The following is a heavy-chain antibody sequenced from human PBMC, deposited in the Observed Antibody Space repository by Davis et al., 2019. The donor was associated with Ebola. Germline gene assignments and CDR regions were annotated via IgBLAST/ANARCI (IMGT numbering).Heavy chain of an antibody. CDR1: GFTFSSYS. D-gene: IGHD4-23*01. Sequence: GESLKISCAASGFTFSSYSMNWVRQAPGKGLEWVSSISSSSYYIYYADSLKGRFTISRDNAKSTLFLQMNSLRVEDTAVYYCARDPVDPESDYYFYGMDLWGKGTTVTVSS. J-gene: IGHJ6*04. CDR3: ARDPVDPESDYYFYGMDL. CDR2: ISSSSYYI. V-gene: IGHV3-21*06.